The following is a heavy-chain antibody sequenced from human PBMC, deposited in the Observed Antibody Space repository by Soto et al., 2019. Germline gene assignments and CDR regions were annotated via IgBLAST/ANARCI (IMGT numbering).Heavy chain of an antibody. J-gene: IGHJ4*02. Sequence: SETLSLTCAVSNYSISSGYYWGWIRQPPEKGLEYIGSIFHTGSTYYNPSLKSRVIISVDTSKYQFSLRLNSVTAADTAVYFCARVEAAKLFAHWGQGTLVTVSS. CDR2: IFHTGST. CDR1: NYSISSGYY. D-gene: IGHD2-15*01. CDR3: ARVEAAKLFAH. V-gene: IGHV4-38-2*01.